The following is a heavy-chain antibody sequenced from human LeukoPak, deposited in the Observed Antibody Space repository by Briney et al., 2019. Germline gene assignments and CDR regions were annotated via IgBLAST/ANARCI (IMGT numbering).Heavy chain of an antibody. J-gene: IGHJ4*02. Sequence: PGGSLRLSCAASGFTFSSYSMNWVRQAPGKGLEWVSSISSSSSYIYYADSVKGRFTISRDNAKNSLCLQMNSLRAEDTAVYYCANQLRYSYGYDYWGQGTLATVSS. CDR2: ISSSSSYI. D-gene: IGHD5-18*01. CDR3: ANQLRYSYGYDY. CDR1: GFTFSSYS. V-gene: IGHV3-21*01.